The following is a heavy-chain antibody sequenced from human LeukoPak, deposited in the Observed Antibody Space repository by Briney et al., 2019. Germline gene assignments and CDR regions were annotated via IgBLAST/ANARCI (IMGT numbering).Heavy chain of an antibody. J-gene: IGHJ4*02. D-gene: IGHD6-13*01. CDR3: AREGDSSSSDLDY. Sequence: GGSLRLSCAASGFTFSSYSMNCVRQAPGKGLEWVSSISSSSSYIYYADSVKGRFTISRDNAKNSLYQQMNSLRAEDTAVYYCAREGDSSSSDLDYWGQGTLVTVSS. CDR1: GFTFSSYS. CDR2: ISSSSSYI. V-gene: IGHV3-21*01.